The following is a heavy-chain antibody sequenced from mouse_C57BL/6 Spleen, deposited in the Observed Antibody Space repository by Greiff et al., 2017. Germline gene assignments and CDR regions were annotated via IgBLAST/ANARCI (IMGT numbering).Heavy chain of an antibody. CDR1: GYTFTSYW. V-gene: IGHV1-64*01. CDR3: AREGYYGSSPFAY. J-gene: IGHJ3*01. D-gene: IGHD1-1*01. Sequence: QVQLQQSGAELVKPGASVKLSCKASGYTFTSYWMHWVKQRPGQGLEWIGMIHPNSGSTNYNEKFKSKATLTVDKSSSTAYMQLSSLTSEDSAVYYCAREGYYGSSPFAYWGQGTLVTVSA. CDR2: IHPNSGST.